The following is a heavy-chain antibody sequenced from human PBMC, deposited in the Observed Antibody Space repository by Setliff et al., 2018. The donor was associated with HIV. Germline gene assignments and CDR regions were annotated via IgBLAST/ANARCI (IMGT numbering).Heavy chain of an antibody. D-gene: IGHD6-19*01. CDR1: SFIFKDYG. Sequence: PGGSLRLSCEMSSFIFKDYGMNWVRQAPGKGLEWVAFIRYDGSKKYHADSVKGRFTISRDNYKNTLYLQMNSLRPEDTAVYYCAKDFGYSSGWYLVSGTFDIWGQGTMVTVSS. CDR3: AKDFGYSSGWYLVSGTFDI. J-gene: IGHJ3*02. V-gene: IGHV3-30*02. CDR2: IRYDGSKK.